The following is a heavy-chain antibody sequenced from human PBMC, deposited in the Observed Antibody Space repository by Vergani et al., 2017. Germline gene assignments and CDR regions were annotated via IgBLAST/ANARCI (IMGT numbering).Heavy chain of an antibody. V-gene: IGHV1-8*01. CDR3: ARDLTYYDFWSGYSDYYYYMDV. CDR2: MNPNSGNT. Sequence: QVQLVQSGAEVKKPGASVKVSCKASGYTFTSYDINWVRQATGQGLEWMGWMNPNSGNTGYAQKFQGRVTMTRNTSISTAYMELSSLRSEDTAVYYCARDLTYYDFWSGYSDYYYYMDVWGKGTTVTVSS. CDR1: GYTFTSYD. D-gene: IGHD3-3*01. J-gene: IGHJ6*03.